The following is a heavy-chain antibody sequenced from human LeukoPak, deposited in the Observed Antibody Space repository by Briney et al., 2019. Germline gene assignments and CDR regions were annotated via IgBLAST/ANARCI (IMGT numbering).Heavy chain of an antibody. CDR2: INPNSGGT. Sequence: ASVKVSCKASGYTSTGYYMHWVRQAPGQGLEWMGWINPNSGGTNYAQKFQGRVTMTRDTSISTAYMELSRLRSDDTAVYYCAREYYDFWSGYQYYFDYWGQGTLVTVSS. D-gene: IGHD3-3*01. CDR1: GYTSTGYY. CDR3: AREYYDFWSGYQYYFDY. J-gene: IGHJ4*02. V-gene: IGHV1-2*02.